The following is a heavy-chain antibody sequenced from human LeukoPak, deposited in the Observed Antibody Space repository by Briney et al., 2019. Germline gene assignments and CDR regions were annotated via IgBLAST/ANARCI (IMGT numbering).Heavy chain of an antibody. J-gene: IGHJ1*01. Sequence: GGSLRLSCAASGFTFDDYTMHWVRQAPGKGLEWVSLISWENSSTYYADSVKGRFTISRDNAKNSLYLQMNSLRDEDTAVYYCARAQYYDSSGYYYEDYFQHWGQGTLVTVSS. V-gene: IGHV3-43*01. CDR2: ISWENSST. CDR3: ARAQYYDSSGYYYEDYFQH. CDR1: GFTFDDYT. D-gene: IGHD3-22*01.